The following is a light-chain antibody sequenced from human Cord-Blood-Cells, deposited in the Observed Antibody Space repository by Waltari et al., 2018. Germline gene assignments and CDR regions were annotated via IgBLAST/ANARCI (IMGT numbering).Light chain of an antibody. J-gene: IGLJ3*02. Sequence: SYVLTQPPSVSVAPGKTARITCGGNNIGIKRVPWYQQKPGPAPVLVINYDSDRPSGIPERFSGSNSGNTATLTISRVEAGDEADYYCQVWDSSSDHWVFGGGTKLTVL. CDR2: YDS. CDR1: NIGIKR. CDR3: QVWDSSSDHWV. V-gene: IGLV3-21*04.